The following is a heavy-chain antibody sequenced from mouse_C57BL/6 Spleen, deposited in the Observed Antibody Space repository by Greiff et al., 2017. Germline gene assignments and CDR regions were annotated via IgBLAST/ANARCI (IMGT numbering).Heavy chain of an antibody. CDR3: ARRTFITTVVDWYFDV. D-gene: IGHD1-1*01. CDR2: IYPGSGST. V-gene: IGHV1-55*01. Sequence: QVQLQQPGAELVKPGASVKMSCKASGYTFTSYWITWVKQRPGQGLEWIGDIYPGSGSTNYNEKFKSKATLTVDTSSSTAYMQLSSLTSEDSAVYYCARRTFITTVVDWYFDVWGTGTTVTVSS. CDR1: GYTFTSYW. J-gene: IGHJ1*03.